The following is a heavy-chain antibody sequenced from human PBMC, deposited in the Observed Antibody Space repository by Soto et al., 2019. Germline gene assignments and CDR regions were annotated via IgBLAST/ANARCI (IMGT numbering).Heavy chain of an antibody. CDR3: ARESPSSQFYYYGMDV. J-gene: IGHJ6*02. V-gene: IGHV1-2*02. Sequence: ASVKVSCKASGYTFTGYYMHWVRQAPGQGLEWMGWINPNSGGTNYAQKFQGRVTMTRDTSISTAYMELSRLRSDDTAVYYCARESPSSQFYYYGMDVWGQGTTVTVS. CDR1: GYTFTGYY. CDR2: INPNSGGT.